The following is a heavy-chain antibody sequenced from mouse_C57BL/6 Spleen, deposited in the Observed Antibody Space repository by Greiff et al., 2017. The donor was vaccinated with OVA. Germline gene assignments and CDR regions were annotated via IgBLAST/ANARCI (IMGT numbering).Heavy chain of an antibody. CDR2: IHPNSGST. Sequence: QVQLQQPGAELVKPGASVKLSCKASGYTFTSYWMHWVKQRPGQGLEWIGMIHPNSGSTNYNEKFKSKATLTVDKSSSTAYMQLSSLTSEDSAVYSCARYYDYAWFAYWGQGTLVTVSA. D-gene: IGHD2-4*01. J-gene: IGHJ3*01. V-gene: IGHV1-64*01. CDR1: GYTFTSYW. CDR3: ARYYDYAWFAY.